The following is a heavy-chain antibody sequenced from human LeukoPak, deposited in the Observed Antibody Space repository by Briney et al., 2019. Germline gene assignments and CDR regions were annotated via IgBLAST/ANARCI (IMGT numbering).Heavy chain of an antibody. D-gene: IGHD5-18*01. V-gene: IGHV3-33*01. CDR2: IWYDGSNK. CDR3: ARDGYSYSYYYYMDV. Sequence: GGSLRLSCVASGFTFSNYGMHWVRQAPGKGLEWVAVIWYDGSNKYSADSVKGRFTISRDNSKKTLYLQLNSLRAEDTAVYYCARDGYSYSYYYYMDVWGKGTTVTVSS. CDR1: GFTFSNYG. J-gene: IGHJ6*03.